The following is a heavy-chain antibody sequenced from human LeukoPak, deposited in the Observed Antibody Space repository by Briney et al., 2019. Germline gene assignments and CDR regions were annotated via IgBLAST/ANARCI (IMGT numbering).Heavy chain of an antibody. J-gene: IGHJ6*03. V-gene: IGHV4-34*01. Sequence: SETLSLTCAVYGGSFSGYYWSWIRQPPGKGLEWIGEINHRGSTNYNPSPKSRVTISVESSKNHFFLKLSSVTAADTAVYYCARDLRYYGYYYYYYMDVWGKGTTVTISS. CDR2: INHRGST. CDR1: GGSFSGYY. CDR3: ARDLRYYGYYYYYYMDV. D-gene: IGHD3-10*01.